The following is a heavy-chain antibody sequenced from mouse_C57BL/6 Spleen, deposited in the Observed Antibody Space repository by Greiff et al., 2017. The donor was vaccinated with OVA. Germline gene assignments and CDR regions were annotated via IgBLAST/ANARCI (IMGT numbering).Heavy chain of an antibody. J-gene: IGHJ2*01. CDR1: GYAFSSSW. CDR3: AREGELALDY. V-gene: IGHV1-82*01. Sequence: QVQLQQSGPELVKPGASVKISCKASGYAFSSSWMNWVKQRPGKGLEWIGRIYPGDGDTNYNGKFKGKATLTADKSSSTAYMQLSSLTSEDSAVYFCAREGELALDYWGQGTTLTVSS. CDR2: IYPGDGDT. D-gene: IGHD4-1*01.